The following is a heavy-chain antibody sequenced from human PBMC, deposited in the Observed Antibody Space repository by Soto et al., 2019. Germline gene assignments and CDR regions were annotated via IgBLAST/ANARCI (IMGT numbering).Heavy chain of an antibody. V-gene: IGHV3-23*01. CDR1: GFTFSSYA. CDR3: ATLETPYSSSSADLDP. Sequence: EVQLLESGGGLVQPGGSLRLSCAASGFTFSSYAMSWVRQAPGKGLEWVSAISGSGGSTYYADSVKGRFTISRDNSKNTLYLQMNSLRAEDTAVYYCATLETPYSSSSADLDPWGQGTLVTVSS. CDR2: ISGSGGST. J-gene: IGHJ5*02. D-gene: IGHD6-6*01.